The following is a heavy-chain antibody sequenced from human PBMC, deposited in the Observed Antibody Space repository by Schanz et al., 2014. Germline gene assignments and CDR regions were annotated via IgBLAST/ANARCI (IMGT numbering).Heavy chain of an antibody. Sequence: QVQLVESGGGLVKPGGSLRLSCAASGFTFSTTWMNWIRQAPGKGLEWLSYISRDGTTSYYADSVKGRFTISRDNAKNSLYLEMTSLRGEDTAVYYCARENLNWEAFDIWGQGTVVTVSS. V-gene: IGHV3-11*01. J-gene: IGHJ3*02. CDR3: ARENLNWEAFDI. CDR2: ISRDGTTS. CDR1: GFTFSTTW. D-gene: IGHD7-27*01.